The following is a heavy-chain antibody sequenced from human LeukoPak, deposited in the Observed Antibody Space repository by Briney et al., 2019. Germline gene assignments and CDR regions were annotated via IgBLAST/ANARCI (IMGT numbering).Heavy chain of an antibody. D-gene: IGHD6-19*01. V-gene: IGHV1-3*01. CDR3: VRARRSGWYLGDAFDI. CDR2: INAGNGNT. Sequence: ASVKVSCKASGGTFSSYAISWVRQAPGQRLEWMGWINAGNGNTKYSQKFQDRVTITWDTSASTAHMELSSLRSEDTAVYYCVRARRSGWYLGDAFDIWGQGTTVTVSS. J-gene: IGHJ3*02. CDR1: GGTFSSYA.